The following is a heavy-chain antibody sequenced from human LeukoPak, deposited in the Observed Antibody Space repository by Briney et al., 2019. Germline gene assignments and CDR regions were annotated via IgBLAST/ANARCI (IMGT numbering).Heavy chain of an antibody. V-gene: IGHV4-39*01. Sequence: SETLSLTCTVSGGFFTISNYYWGWIRQSPGKGLEWIGSISSSGNTYYNPSLKSRLAISIDTSNSQFSLNLTSVTAADTAVYYCASPYLINWGQGTLVTVSS. CDR1: GGFFTISNYY. CDR2: ISSSGNT. CDR3: ASPYLIN. J-gene: IGHJ4*02.